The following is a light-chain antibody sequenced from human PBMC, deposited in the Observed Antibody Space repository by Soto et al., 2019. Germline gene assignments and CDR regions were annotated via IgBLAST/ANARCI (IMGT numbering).Light chain of an antibody. CDR1: QDFNNY. CDR2: VAS. J-gene: IGKJ4*01. CDR3: QQLNSCPLT. V-gene: IGKV1-9*01. Sequence: DIQLTQSPSFLAASVGDRVTITCRASQDFNNYLAWYQQKPGEAPKLLMYVASTLQSGVPSRFSGSGSGTEFTLTISSLQPEDFATYFFQQLNSCPLTLGGGTQVEIK.